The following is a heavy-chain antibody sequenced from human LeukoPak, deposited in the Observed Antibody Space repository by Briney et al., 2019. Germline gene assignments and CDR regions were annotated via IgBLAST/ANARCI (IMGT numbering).Heavy chain of an antibody. D-gene: IGHD5-12*01. CDR3: ARDSWGYDKALAYYYGMDV. Sequence: GGSLRLSCAASGFIFSSYPMNWVRQAPGKGLEWVSYITSSSSDTHYADSVKGRFTISRDNSKNTLYLQMNSLRAEDTAVYYCARDSWGYDKALAYYYGMDVWGQGTTVTVSS. V-gene: IGHV3-21*05. CDR2: ITSSSSDT. CDR1: GFIFSSYP. J-gene: IGHJ6*02.